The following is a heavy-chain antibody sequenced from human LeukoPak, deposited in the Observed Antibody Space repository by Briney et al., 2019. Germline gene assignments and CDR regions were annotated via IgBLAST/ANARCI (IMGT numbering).Heavy chain of an antibody. Sequence: GGSLRLSCAVSGFTFSSYAIGWVRQAPGKGLEWVSSISGSGDTTYYADPVKGRFTISRDNSKNTLYLQMNSLRAEDTAVYYCAPDSSGAFLNWSDPWGQGTLVTVSS. CDR3: APDSSGAFLNWSDP. J-gene: IGHJ5*02. CDR2: ISGSGDTT. CDR1: GFTFSSYA. D-gene: IGHD3-22*01. V-gene: IGHV3-23*01.